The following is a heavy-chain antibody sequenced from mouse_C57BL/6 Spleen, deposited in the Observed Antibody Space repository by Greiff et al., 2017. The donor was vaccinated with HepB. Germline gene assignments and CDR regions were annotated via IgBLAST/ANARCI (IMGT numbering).Heavy chain of an antibody. CDR2: ISYDGSN. CDR1: GYSITSGYY. V-gene: IGHV3-6*01. D-gene: IGHD1-1*01. J-gene: IGHJ2*01. Sequence: EVQLQQSGPGLVKPSQSLSLTCSVTGYSITSGYYWNWIRQFPGNKLEWMGYISYDGSNNYNPSLKNRISITRDTSKNQFFLKLNSVTTEDTATYYCARDYGSSLPYYFDYWGQGTTLTVSS. CDR3: ARDYGSSLPYYFDY.